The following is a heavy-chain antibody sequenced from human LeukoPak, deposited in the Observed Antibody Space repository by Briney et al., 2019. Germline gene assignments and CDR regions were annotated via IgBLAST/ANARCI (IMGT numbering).Heavy chain of an antibody. CDR1: GFTFSSYV. V-gene: IGHV3-30*02. J-gene: IGHJ4*02. CDR2: IRYDGSNK. Sequence: GGSLRLSCAASGFTFSSYVMHWIRQAPGKGLEWVAFIRYDGSNKYYADSVKGRFTISRDNSKNTLYLQMNSLRAEDTAVYYCAKDLIAVAGTLGYWGQGTLVTVSS. D-gene: IGHD6-19*01. CDR3: AKDLIAVAGTLGY.